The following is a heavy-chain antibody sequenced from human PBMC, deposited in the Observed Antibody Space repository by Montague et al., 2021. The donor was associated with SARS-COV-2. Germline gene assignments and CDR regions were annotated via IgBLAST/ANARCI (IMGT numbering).Heavy chain of an antibody. J-gene: IGHJ6*02. CDR1: GFTFSSYS. V-gene: IGHV3-21*01. Sequence: SRRLSCAASGFTFSSYSMNWVRQAPGKGLEWVSSISSSSSYIYYSGSVKGRFTISRDNAKNSLYLQMNSLRAEDTAVYYCARGYDFWSGGYYYYYGMDVWGQGTTVTVSS. D-gene: IGHD3-3*01. CDR3: ARGYDFWSGGYYYYYGMDV. CDR2: ISSSSSYI.